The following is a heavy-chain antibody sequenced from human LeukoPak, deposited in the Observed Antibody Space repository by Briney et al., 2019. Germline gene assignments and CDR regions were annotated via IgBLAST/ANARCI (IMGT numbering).Heavy chain of an antibody. CDR3: ARLYCSGGSCYPSDY. V-gene: IGHV1-69*13. J-gene: IGHJ4*02. D-gene: IGHD2-15*01. Sequence: SVKVSCKASGGTFSSYAISWVRQAPGQGLEWMGGIIPIFGTANYAQKFQGRVTITADESTSTAYMELSSLRSEDTAVYYCARLYCSGGSCYPSDYWGQGTLVTVSS. CDR2: IIPIFGTA. CDR1: GGTFSSYA.